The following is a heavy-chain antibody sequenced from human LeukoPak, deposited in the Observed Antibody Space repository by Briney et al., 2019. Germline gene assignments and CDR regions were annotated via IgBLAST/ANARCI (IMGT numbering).Heavy chain of an antibody. CDR2: FDTGFGT. D-gene: IGHD6-19*01. V-gene: IGHV3-23*01. Sequence: GGSLRLSCAASGFTFSTASLHWVRQAPGRGLEWVAAFDTGFGTYYPDSLKGRFTISRDNSKNTLYVQMNSLRAEDTAVYYCAKGGVAGMGYWGQGTLVTVSS. CDR3: AKGGVAGMGY. CDR1: GFTFSTAS. J-gene: IGHJ4*02.